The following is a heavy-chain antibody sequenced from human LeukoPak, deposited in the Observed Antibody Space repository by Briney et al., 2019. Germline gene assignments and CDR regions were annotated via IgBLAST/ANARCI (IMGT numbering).Heavy chain of an antibody. CDR1: GGSISSSSYY. Sequence: SETLSLTCTVSGGSISSSSYYWGWIRQPPGKGLEWIGYIYYSGSTNYNPSLKSRVTISVDTSKNQFSLKLSSVTAADTAVYYCARVDTAMSSTLWFDPWGQGTLVTVSS. CDR2: IYYSGST. D-gene: IGHD5-18*01. CDR3: ARVDTAMSSTLWFDP. V-gene: IGHV4-61*05. J-gene: IGHJ5*02.